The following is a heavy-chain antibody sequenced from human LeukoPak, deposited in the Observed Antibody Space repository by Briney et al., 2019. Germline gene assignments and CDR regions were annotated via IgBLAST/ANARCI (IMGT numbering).Heavy chain of an antibody. CDR2: INSNTGAT. CDR1: GYTFIDYF. Sequence: GASVKVSCKASGYTFIDYFMHWVRQTPGQGLEWMGFINSNTGATGYAQKFQGRVTMSRDTSITTVHIELNSLKADDTEVYYSERGRPLDQESEERETTLTDVWGKGTSVTVSS. J-gene: IGHJ6*04. D-gene: IGHD1-1*01. V-gene: IGHV1-2*02. CDR3: ERGRPLDQESEERETTLTDV.